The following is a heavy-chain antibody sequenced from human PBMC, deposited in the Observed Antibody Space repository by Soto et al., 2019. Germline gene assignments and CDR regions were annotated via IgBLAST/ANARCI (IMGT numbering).Heavy chain of an antibody. D-gene: IGHD1-1*01. CDR3: AKDLRARLGYWNGLDY. J-gene: IGHJ4*02. CDR1: GFTFSSYA. CDR2: LSNSGGST. V-gene: IGHV3-23*01. Sequence: GGSLRLSCAASGFTFSSYAMSWVRQAPGKGLEWVSSLSNSGGSTYHAESVKGRFTISRDNSKNTLYLQMNSLRAEDTAVYYCAKDLRARLGYWNGLDYWGPGTMVTVST.